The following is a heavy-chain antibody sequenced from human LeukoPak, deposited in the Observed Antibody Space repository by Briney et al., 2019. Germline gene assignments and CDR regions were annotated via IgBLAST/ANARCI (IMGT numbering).Heavy chain of an antibody. Sequence: ASVKVSSKVSGDTFTDYYMHWVQQAPRKGLEWMGLVDPEDGETIYAEKFQGRVTITAETSTDTAYLEMSSLRSEGMAVYYCATLVTMSLWGQGNLVTVSS. CDR3: ATLVTMSL. CDR1: GDTFTDYY. CDR2: VDPEDGET. J-gene: IGHJ4*02. V-gene: IGHV1-69-2*01. D-gene: IGHD3-22*01.